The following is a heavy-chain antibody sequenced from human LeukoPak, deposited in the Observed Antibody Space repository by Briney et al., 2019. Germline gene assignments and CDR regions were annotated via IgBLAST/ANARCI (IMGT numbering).Heavy chain of an antibody. V-gene: IGHV3-23*01. D-gene: IGHD3-22*01. CDR3: AKDSSSYYYDSSGYYYPWDHDPSPFDY. Sequence: PGGSLRLSCAVSGFTFSNYAMSWVRQAPGKGLEWVSAISGSGGSTYYADSVKGRFTISRDNSKNTLYLQMNSLRAEDTAVYYCAKDSSSYYYDSSGYYYPWDHDPSPFDYWGQGTLVTVSS. J-gene: IGHJ4*02. CDR2: ISGSGGST. CDR1: GFTFSNYA.